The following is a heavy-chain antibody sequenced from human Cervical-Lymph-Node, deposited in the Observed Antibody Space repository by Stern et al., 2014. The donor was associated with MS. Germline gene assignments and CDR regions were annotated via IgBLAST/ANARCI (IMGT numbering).Heavy chain of an antibody. V-gene: IGHV3-7*01. CDR2: IKQDGSEK. D-gene: IGHD3-22*01. J-gene: IGHJ4*02. Sequence: EVQLVESGGGLVQPGGSLRLSCAASGFTFSSYWMSWVRQAPGKGLEWVANIKQDGSEKYYVDSVKGRFTISRDNAKNSLYLQMNSLRAEDTAVYYCARDVPPTYYYDSSGYYGDYWGQGTLVTVSS. CDR1: GFTFSSYW. CDR3: ARDVPPTYYYDSSGYYGDY.